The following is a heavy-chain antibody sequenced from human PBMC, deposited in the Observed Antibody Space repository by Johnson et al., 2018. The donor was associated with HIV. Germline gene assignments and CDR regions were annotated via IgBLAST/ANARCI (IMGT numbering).Heavy chain of an antibody. D-gene: IGHD4-23*01. CDR2: IKSKTDGGTI. V-gene: IGHV3-15*01. J-gene: IGHJ3*02. CDR1: GFTFSNAW. CDR3: TTAGKLTLCQAFDI. Sequence: VQLVESGGGLVKPGGSLRLSCAASGFTFSNAWMNWVRQAPGKGLEWVGRIKSKTDGGTIDYAAPVKDRLTISRDDSRNTLYLQMNSLKTEDTAVYYCTTAGKLTLCQAFDIWGQGTMVTVSS.